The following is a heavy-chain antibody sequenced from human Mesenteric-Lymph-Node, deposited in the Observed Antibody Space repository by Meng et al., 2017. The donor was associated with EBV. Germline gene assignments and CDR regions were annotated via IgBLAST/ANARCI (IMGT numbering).Heavy chain of an antibody. J-gene: IGHJ4*02. CDR2: IIPIFGTA. CDR3: ATQAGNNSGWSPYYFDY. D-gene: IGHD6-19*01. Sequence: QVQLVQSGAVVKKPGSSVKVSCKASGDTFSNYAISWVRQAPGQGLEWMGGIIPIFGTANYAQKFQGRVTITADESTSTAYMELSSLRSEDTAVYYCATQAGNNSGWSPYYFDYWGQGTLVTVSS. CDR1: GDTFSNYA. V-gene: IGHV1-69*01.